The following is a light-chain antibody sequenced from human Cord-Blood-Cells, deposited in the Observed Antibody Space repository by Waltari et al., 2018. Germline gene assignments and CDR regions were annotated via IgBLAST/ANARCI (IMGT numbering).Light chain of an antibody. CDR3: AAWDDSLNAWV. J-gene: IGLJ3*02. CDR1: SSNIGSHT. V-gene: IGLV1-44*01. CDR2: SNN. Sequence: QSVLTQPPSASGTPGQRVTISCSGTSSNIGSHTVTWYQQLPGTAPKLLIYSNNQRPSGVPDRFSGSKSGTSASLAISGLQSEDEADYYCAAWDDSLNAWVFGGGTKLTVL.